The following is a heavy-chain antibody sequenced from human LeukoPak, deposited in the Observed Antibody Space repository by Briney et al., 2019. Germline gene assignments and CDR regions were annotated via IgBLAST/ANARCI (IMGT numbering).Heavy chain of an antibody. V-gene: IGHV1-24*01. CDR3: ATPPPYCGGDCYSDGKYYFDY. J-gene: IGHJ4*02. D-gene: IGHD2-21*02. Sequence: GASVKVSCKVSGYTLTELSMHWVRQAPGKGLEWMGGFDPEDGETIYAQKFQGRVTMTEDTSTDTAYMELSSLRSEDTAVYYCATPPPYCGGDCYSDGKYYFDYWGQGTLVTVSS. CDR2: FDPEDGET. CDR1: GYTLTELS.